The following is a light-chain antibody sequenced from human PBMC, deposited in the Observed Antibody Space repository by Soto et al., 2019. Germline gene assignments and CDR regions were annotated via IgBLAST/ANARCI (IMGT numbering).Light chain of an antibody. Sequence: QSVLTQSRSVSGSPGQSVTISCTGTSSDVGGYKYVSWYQQHPGKAPKLMIFDVTKRPSGVPDRFAGSKSGNTASLTISGLQAEDEAEYYCCSYAGSYTIFGGGTQLTVL. CDR1: SSDVGGYKY. J-gene: IGLJ2*01. V-gene: IGLV2-11*01. CDR2: DVT. CDR3: CSYAGSYTI.